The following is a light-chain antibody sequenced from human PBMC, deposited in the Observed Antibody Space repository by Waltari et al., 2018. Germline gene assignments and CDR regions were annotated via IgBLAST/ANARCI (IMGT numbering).Light chain of an antibody. CDR1: QSVSSN. V-gene: IGKV3D-15*01. CDR2: GAS. Sequence: EIVMTQSPATLSVSPGERATLACRASQSVSSNLACYQQKPGQAPRLLIFGASIRATGIPARFSGSGSGTEFTLTISSLQSEDFAVYYCQEYNTWLRWSFGQGTKVEIK. CDR3: QEYNTWLRWS. J-gene: IGKJ1*01.